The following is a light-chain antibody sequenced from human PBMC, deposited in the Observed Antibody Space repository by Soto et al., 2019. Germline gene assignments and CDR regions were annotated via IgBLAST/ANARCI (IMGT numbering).Light chain of an antibody. V-gene: IGKV1-6*01. CDR1: QSISSY. CDR2: AAS. CDR3: LQDSNYPLT. Sequence: IQMTHSPSSLXXSVXXXXXXXFLASQSISSYLNWYQQKPGKAPKLLIYAASNLQTGVPSRFSGGGSGTDFTLTISGLQPEDFATYYCLQDSNYPLTFGGGTKVDIK. J-gene: IGKJ4*01.